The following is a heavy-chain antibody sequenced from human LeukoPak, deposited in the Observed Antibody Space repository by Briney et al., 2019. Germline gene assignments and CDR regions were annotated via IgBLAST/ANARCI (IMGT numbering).Heavy chain of an antibody. CDR3: AKDFPRVVIAPTYYFDY. CDR1: GFTFSSYG. Sequence: GGSLRLSCAASGFTFSSYGMHWVRQAPGKGLEWVAFIRYDGSNKYYADSVKGRFTISRDNSKNTLYLQMNSLRAEDTAVYYCAKDFPRVVIAPTYYFDYWGQGTLVTVSS. D-gene: IGHD2-21*01. CDR2: IRYDGSNK. J-gene: IGHJ4*02. V-gene: IGHV3-30*02.